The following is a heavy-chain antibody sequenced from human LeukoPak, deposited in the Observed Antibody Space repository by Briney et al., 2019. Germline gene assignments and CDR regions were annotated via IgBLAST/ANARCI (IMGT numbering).Heavy chain of an antibody. D-gene: IGHD3-3*01. CDR2: MNPNSGGT. CDR1: GYTFTSYD. J-gene: IGHJ4*02. V-gene: IGHV1-2*02. CDR3: ARDSSDFWSGYFLGY. Sequence: ASVKVSCKASGYTFTSYDINWVRQATGQGLEWMGWMNPNSGGTNYAQKFQGRVTMTRDTSISTAYMELSRLRSDDTAVYYCARDSSDFWSGYFLGYWGQGTLVTVSS.